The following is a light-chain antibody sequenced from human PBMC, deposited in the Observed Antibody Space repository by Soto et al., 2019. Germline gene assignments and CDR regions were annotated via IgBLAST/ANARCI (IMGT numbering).Light chain of an antibody. V-gene: IGLV2-14*03. CDR1: SSDVGGYDY. J-gene: IGLJ2*01. Sequence: QSALTQVASVSGSPGQSITISCTGTSSDVGGYDYVSWYQHHPGKSPKLMIYNVNYRPSGVSNRFSGSKSGNTASLTISGLQAEDEANYDCSSYTKANPVVFGGGTKLPVL. CDR2: NVN. CDR3: SSYTKANPVV.